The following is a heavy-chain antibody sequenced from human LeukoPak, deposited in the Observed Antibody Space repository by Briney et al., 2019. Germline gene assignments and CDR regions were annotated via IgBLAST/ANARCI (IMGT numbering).Heavy chain of an antibody. Sequence: NSGGSLRLSCAASGFTFSSYGMHWVRQAPGKGLEWVSSISSSSSYIYYADSVKGRFTISRDNAKNSLYLQMNSLRAEDTAVYYCARGDGYYYYMDVWGKGTTVTVSS. D-gene: IGHD5-24*01. J-gene: IGHJ6*03. CDR1: GFTFSSYG. CDR3: ARGDGYYYYMDV. CDR2: ISSSSSYI. V-gene: IGHV3-21*01.